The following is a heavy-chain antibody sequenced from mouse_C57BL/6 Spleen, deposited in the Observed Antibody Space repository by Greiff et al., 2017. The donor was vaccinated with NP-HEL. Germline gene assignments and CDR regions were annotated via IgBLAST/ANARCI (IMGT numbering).Heavy chain of an antibody. CDR2: IYPGDGDT. D-gene: IGHD1-1*01. Sequence: QVQLQQSGPELVKPGASVKISCKASGYAFSSSWMNWVKQRPGKGLEWIGRIYPGDGDTNYNGKFKGKATLTADKSSSTAYMQLSSLTSEDCAVYFCAILSITTVVAKDYYAMDYWGQGTSVTVSS. CDR3: AILSITTVVAKDYYAMDY. CDR1: GYAFSSSW. J-gene: IGHJ4*01. V-gene: IGHV1-82*01.